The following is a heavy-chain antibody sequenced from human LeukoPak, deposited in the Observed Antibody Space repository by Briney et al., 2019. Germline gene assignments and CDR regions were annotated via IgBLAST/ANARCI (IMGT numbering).Heavy chain of an antibody. D-gene: IGHD6-19*01. V-gene: IGHV1-2*02. CDR2: INPNSGGT. Sequence: ASAKVSCKASGYTFTGYYMHWVRQAPGQGLEWMGWINPNSGGTNYAQKFQGRVTMTRDTSISTAYMELSRLRSDDTAVYYCASTPGIAVAVYDYWGQGTLVTVSS. J-gene: IGHJ4*02. CDR1: GYTFTGYY. CDR3: ASTPGIAVAVYDY.